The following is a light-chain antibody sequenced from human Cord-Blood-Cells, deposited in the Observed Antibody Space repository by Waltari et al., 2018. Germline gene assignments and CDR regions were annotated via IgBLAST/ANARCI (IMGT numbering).Light chain of an antibody. J-gene: IGLJ3*02. Sequence: QSALTQPRSVSGSPGQSVTISCTGTSSDVGGYNYVSWYQQHPGKAPKLMIYDVSKRPPGVPNRFAGSKSGAATSLTSAGLEAEDEADYYCCSYAGGYTWVFGGGTKLTVL. CDR1: SSDVGGYNY. CDR2: DVS. V-gene: IGLV2-11*01. CDR3: CSYAGGYTWV.